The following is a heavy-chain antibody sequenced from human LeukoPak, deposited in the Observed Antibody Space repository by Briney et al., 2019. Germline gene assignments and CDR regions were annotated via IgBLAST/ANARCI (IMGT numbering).Heavy chain of an antibody. CDR3: ARDFAVLNDY. CDR1: GFTFSSYS. V-gene: IGHV3-21*01. Sequence: NPGGSLRLSCAASGFTFSSYSMNWVRQAPGKGLEWVSSISSSSSYIYYADSVKGRFTISRDNAKNSLYLQMNSLRAEDTAVYSCARDFAVLNDYWGQGTLVTVSS. D-gene: IGHD2-21*01. J-gene: IGHJ4*02. CDR2: ISSSSSYI.